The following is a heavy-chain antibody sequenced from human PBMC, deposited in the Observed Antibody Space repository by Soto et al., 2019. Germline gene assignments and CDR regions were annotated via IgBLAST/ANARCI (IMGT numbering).Heavy chain of an antibody. CDR2: IIPIFGTA. CDR3: AREVVVVAATHAFDI. D-gene: IGHD2-15*01. CDR1: GGTFSSYA. J-gene: IGHJ3*02. Sequence: SVKVSCKASGGTFSSYAISWVRQAPGQGLEWMGGIIPIFGTANYAQKFQGRVTITADKSTSTAYMELSSLRSEDTAVYYCAREVVVVAATHAFDIWGQGTMVTVSS. V-gene: IGHV1-69*06.